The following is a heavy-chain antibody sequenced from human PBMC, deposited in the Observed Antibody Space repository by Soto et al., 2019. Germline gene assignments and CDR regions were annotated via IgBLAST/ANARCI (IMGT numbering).Heavy chain of an antibody. D-gene: IGHD3-10*01. CDR2: IYHSGST. J-gene: IGHJ5*02. Sequence: QLQLQESGSGLVKPSQTLSLTCAVSGGSISSGGYSWSWIRQPPGKGLEWIGYIYHSGSTYYNPSLKSRVTISVDRSKNQFSLKLSSVTAADTAVYYCAGGELWFGELSWFDPWGQGTLVTVSS. CDR3: AGGELWFGELSWFDP. CDR1: GGSISSGGYS. V-gene: IGHV4-30-2*01.